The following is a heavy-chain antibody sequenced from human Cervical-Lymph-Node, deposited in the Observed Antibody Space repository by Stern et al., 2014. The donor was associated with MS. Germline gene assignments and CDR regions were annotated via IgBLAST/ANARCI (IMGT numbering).Heavy chain of an antibody. D-gene: IGHD3-3*01. V-gene: IGHV1-18*01. CDR1: GYTFINYG. CDR2: ISTNNGNT. Sequence: QVQLVQSGVEVKQPGASVKVSCKASGYTFINYGITWVRQAPGQGLEWMGWISTNNGNTNYAQKFQGRVTMTTDTSTSTAYMELRSLRSDDTAVYYCARVGERHSGFWSRYEDSWGQGTLVTVSS. CDR3: ARVGERHSGFWSRYEDS. J-gene: IGHJ4*02.